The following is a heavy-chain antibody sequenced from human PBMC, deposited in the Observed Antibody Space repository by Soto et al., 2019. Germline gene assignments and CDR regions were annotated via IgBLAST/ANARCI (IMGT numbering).Heavy chain of an antibody. J-gene: IGHJ4*02. CDR2: INYSGST. V-gene: IGHV4-39*07. CDR3: ARAGNSIAAAGSFDY. Sequence: SETLSLTCTVSGGSISSSSYYWGWIRQPPGKGLEWIGSINYSGSTNYNPSLKSRVTISVDTSKNQFSLKLSSVTAADTAVYYCARAGNSIAAAGSFDYWGQGTLVTVSS. CDR1: GGSISSSSYY. D-gene: IGHD6-13*01.